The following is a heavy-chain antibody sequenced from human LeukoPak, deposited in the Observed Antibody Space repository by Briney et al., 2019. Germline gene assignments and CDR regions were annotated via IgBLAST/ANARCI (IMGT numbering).Heavy chain of an antibody. V-gene: IGHV3-23*05. CDR1: GFPLRRYT. J-gene: IGHJ4*02. CDR3: SRYLPRVPIAS. D-gene: IGHD3-9*01. CDR2: VDIDGVTT. Sequence: NPGGSVRLSCAASGFPLRRYTMRWVRQAPGGRLVWGSTVDIDGVTTYYRDTVKGLFTIFRDTSKSTRYLQTNSLRAGATAVDYCSRYLPRVPIASWGRGTLVTVSS.